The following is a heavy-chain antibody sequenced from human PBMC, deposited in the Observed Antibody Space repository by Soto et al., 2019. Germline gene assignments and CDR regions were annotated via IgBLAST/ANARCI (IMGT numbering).Heavy chain of an antibody. J-gene: IGHJ4*02. CDR2: ISYDGSNK. CDR3: AKEAVAGPYFDY. CDR1: GFTFSSYG. Sequence: PGGSLRLSCAASGFTFSSYGMHWVRQAPGKGLEWVAVISYDGSNKYYADSVKGRFTISRDNSKNTLYLQMNSLRAEDTAVYYCAKEAVAGPYFDYCGQGTLVTVSS. V-gene: IGHV3-30*18. D-gene: IGHD6-19*01.